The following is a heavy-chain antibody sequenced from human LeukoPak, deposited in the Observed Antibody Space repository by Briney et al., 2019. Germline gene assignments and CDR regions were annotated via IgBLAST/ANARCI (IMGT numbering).Heavy chain of an antibody. Sequence: GASVKVSCKTSGYSFTAFYIHWVRQAPGRGLEWMGWIHPRRGDTNYAQKFQGRVTMTRDTSISTAYLDLSSLRSDDTAVYYCARADWSMLGYWGQGTLVTVSS. CDR1: GYSFTAFY. CDR2: IHPRRGDT. V-gene: IGHV1-2*02. D-gene: IGHD1-1*01. CDR3: ARADWSMLGY. J-gene: IGHJ4*02.